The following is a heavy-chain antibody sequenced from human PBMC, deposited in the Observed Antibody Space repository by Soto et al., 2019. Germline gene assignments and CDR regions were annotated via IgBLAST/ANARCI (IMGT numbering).Heavy chain of an antibody. D-gene: IGHD3-22*01. CDR2: IHSSGSI. Sequence: SLSLTCTVSGGSISSDDYYWSWIRQAPGRGLEWIGYIHSSGSIYYNPSLKSRATMSIDTAGNQFSLKVSSVTVADTAVYYCARDLDGLHDDTSGPFPRPGWGQGTLVTVSS. V-gene: IGHV4-30-4*01. CDR1: GGSISSDDYY. CDR3: ARDLDGLHDDTSGPFPRPG. J-gene: IGHJ1*01.